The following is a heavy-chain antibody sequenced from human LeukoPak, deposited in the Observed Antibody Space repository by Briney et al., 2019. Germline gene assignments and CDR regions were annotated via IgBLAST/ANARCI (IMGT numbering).Heavy chain of an antibody. CDR3: AAMPTYCGGDCYGFAFDI. J-gene: IGHJ3*02. V-gene: IGHV1-24*01. D-gene: IGHD2-21*02. Sequence: ASVKVSCKVSGYTLTELSMHWVRQAPGKGLEWMGGFDPEDGETIYAQKFQGRVTMTEDTSTGTAYMEQSSLRSEDTAVYYCAAMPTYCGGDCYGFAFDIWGQGTMVTVSS. CDR1: GYTLTELS. CDR2: FDPEDGET.